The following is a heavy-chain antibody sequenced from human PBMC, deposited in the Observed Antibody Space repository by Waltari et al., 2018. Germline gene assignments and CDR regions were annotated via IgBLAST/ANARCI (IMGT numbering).Heavy chain of an antibody. CDR3: ARLVVPAFWSDYYYFDY. D-gene: IGHD3-3*01. J-gene: IGHJ4*02. V-gene: IGHV4-39*01. CDR2: IYSSGNT. CDR1: GGPISSSSYY. Sequence: QLRLQESGPGLVKPSETLSLTCTVSGGPISSSSYYWGWIRQPPGKGLEWIGSIYSSGNTYYNPSLKSRVTISVDTSKNQFSLKLSSVTAADTAVYYCARLVVPAFWSDYYYFDYWGQGTLVTVSS.